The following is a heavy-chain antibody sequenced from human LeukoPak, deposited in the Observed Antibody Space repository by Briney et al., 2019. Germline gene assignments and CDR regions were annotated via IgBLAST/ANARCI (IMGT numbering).Heavy chain of an antibody. CDR2: IGTAGDT. D-gene: IGHD3-22*01. CDR3: ARGAYYYDSSGQEDAFDI. J-gene: IGHJ3*02. V-gene: IGHV3-13*01. CDR1: GFTFSSYD. Sequence: GSLRLSCAASGFTFSSYDMHWVRQATGKGLEWVSAIGTAGDTYYPGSVKGRFTISRENAKNSLYLQMNSLRAGDTAVYYCARGAYYYDSSGQEDAFDIWGQGTMVTVSS.